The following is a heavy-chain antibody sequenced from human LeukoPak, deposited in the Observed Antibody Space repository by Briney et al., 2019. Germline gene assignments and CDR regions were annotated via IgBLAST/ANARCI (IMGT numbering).Heavy chain of an antibody. CDR3: AKHYGDYESYYFDY. V-gene: IGHV3-30*18. J-gene: IGHJ4*02. CDR2: ISYDGSNK. Sequence: GGSLRLSCAASGFTFSSYGMHWVRQAPGKGLEWVAVISYDGSNKYYADSVKGRFTISRDNSKDTLYLQMNSLRAEDTAVYYCAKHYGDYESYYFDYWGQGTLVTVSS. D-gene: IGHD4-17*01. CDR1: GFTFSSYG.